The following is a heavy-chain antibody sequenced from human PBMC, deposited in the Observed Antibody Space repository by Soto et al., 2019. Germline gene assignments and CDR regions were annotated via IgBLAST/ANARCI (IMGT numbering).Heavy chain of an antibody. CDR1: GFTFSGYG. Sequence: PGGSLRLSCAASGFTFSGYGMHWVRQAPGKGLDWVAVISYDGRNKFYADSVKGRFTISRDNSENMVYLQMNSLRPEDTGLYYCAKVTFSGDYYYFYGMDVWGQGTTVTVSS. CDR2: ISYDGRNK. D-gene: IGHD1-26*01. CDR3: AKVTFSGDYYYFYGMDV. J-gene: IGHJ6*02. V-gene: IGHV3-30*18.